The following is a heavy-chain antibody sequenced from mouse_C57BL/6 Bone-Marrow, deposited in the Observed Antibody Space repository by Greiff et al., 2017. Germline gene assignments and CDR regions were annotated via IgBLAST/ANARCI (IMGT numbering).Heavy chain of an antibody. J-gene: IGHJ1*03. CDR2: IYPRSGNT. V-gene: IGHV1-81*01. D-gene: IGHD2-5*01. Sequence: QVHVKQSGAELARPGASVKLSCKASGYTFTSYGISWVKQRTGQGLEWIGEIYPRSGNTYYNEKFKGKATLTADKSSSTAYMELRSLTSEDSAVYFCARMSNYGLTRGYFDVWGTGTTVTVSS. CDR3: ARMSNYGLTRGYFDV. CDR1: GYTFTSYG.